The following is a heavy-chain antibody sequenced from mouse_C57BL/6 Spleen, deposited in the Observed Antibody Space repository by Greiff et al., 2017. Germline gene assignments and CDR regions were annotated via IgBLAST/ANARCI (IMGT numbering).Heavy chain of an antibody. CDR2: IYPGSGST. D-gene: IGHD2-1*01. Sequence: QVQLQQPGAELVKPGASVKMSCKASGYTFTSYWITWVKQRPGQGLEWIGDIYPGSGSTNYNEQFKSKATLTVDTSSSTAYMQLSSLTSEDSAVYCGARKNYGNYVDAMDDWGQGTSVTVSS. CDR1: GYTFTSYW. V-gene: IGHV1-55*01. J-gene: IGHJ4*01. CDR3: ARKNYGNYVDAMDD.